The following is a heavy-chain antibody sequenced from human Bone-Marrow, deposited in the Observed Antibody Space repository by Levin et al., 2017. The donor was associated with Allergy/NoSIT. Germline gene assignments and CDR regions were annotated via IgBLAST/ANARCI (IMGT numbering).Heavy chain of an antibody. Sequence: PSETLSLTCAVYGGSFSGYYWSWIRQPPGKGLEWIGEINHSGSTNYNPSLKSRVTISVDTSKNQFSLKLSSVTAADTAVYYCARGPEVVVPAAKGSAVNYYYYYYMDGWGKGTPVTVSS. D-gene: IGHD2-2*01. CDR2: INHSGST. V-gene: IGHV4-34*01. CDR3: ARGPEVVVPAAKGSAVNYYYYYYMDG. CDR1: GGSFSGYY. J-gene: IGHJ6*03.